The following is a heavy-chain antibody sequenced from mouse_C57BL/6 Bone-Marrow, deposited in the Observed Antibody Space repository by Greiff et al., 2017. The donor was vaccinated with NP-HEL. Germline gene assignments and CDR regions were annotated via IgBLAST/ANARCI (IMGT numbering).Heavy chain of an antibody. J-gene: IGHJ1*03. D-gene: IGHD2-4*01. CDR1: GYAFSSYW. Sequence: VQLQQSGAELVKPGASVKISCKASGYAFSSYWMNWVKQRPGKGLEWIGQIYPGDGDTNYNGKFKGKATLTADKSSSTAYMQLSSLTSEYSAVYVCARGVYYDPWYFDVWGTGTTVTVSS. V-gene: IGHV1-80*01. CDR2: IYPGDGDT. CDR3: ARGVYYDPWYFDV.